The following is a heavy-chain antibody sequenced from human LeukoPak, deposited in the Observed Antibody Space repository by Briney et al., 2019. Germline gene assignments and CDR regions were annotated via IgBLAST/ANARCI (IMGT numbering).Heavy chain of an antibody. Sequence: ASVKVSCKASGYTFTGYYMHWVRQAPGQGLEWMGRINPNSGGANYAQKFQGRVTMTRDTSISTAYMELSRLRSDDTAVYYCARVDGYDYGVRIDYWGQGTLVTVSS. CDR3: ARVDGYDYGVRIDY. D-gene: IGHD4-17*01. CDR1: GYTFTGYY. CDR2: INPNSGGA. V-gene: IGHV1-2*06. J-gene: IGHJ4*02.